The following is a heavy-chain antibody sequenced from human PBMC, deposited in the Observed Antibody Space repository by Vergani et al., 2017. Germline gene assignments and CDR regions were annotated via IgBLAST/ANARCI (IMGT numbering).Heavy chain of an antibody. CDR3: ARGYCTNSICRGKVDS. Sequence: VQLVESGGGLVKPGGSLRLSCAASGFTFSDYYMSWIRQAPGKGLEWVGRIRNKANDYTTQYAASVKGRFTISRDDSKSYLYLQMNSLRAEDTAVYYCARGYCTNSICRGKVDSWGQGTLVTVSS. D-gene: IGHD2-8*01. CDR1: GFTFSDYY. J-gene: IGHJ4*02. V-gene: IGHV3-72*01. CDR2: IRNKANDYTT.